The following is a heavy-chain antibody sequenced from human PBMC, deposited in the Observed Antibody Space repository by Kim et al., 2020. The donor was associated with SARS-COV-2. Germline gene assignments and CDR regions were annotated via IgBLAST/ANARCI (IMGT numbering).Heavy chain of an antibody. V-gene: IGHV5-51*01. CDR1: GYSFTSYW. CDR3: ARHNMRLVATSSPTYYYYYGMDV. J-gene: IGHJ6*02. Sequence: GESLKISCKGSGYSFTSYWIGWVRQMPGKGLEWMGIIYPGDSDTRYSPSFQGQVTISADKSISTAYLQWSSLKASDTAMYYCARHNMRLVATSSPTYYYYYGMDVWGQGTTVTVSS. CDR2: IYPGDSDT. D-gene: IGHD5-12*01.